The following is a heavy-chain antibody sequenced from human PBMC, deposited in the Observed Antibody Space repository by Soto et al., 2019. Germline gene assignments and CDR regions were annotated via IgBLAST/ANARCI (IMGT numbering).Heavy chain of an antibody. CDR2: INPADSDI. D-gene: IGHD3-16*01. CDR3: ARHKRDDASRQIDC. J-gene: IGHJ4*02. CDR1: GYSFTSNW. V-gene: IGHV5-51*01. Sequence: PGESLKISCHGSGYSFTSNWIGWVRQMPGKGLEWMGIINPADSDIKYSPSFQGQVTISADKSIGTAYLQWSSLKASDTAMYYCARHKRDDASRQIDCWGQGTLVTVSS.